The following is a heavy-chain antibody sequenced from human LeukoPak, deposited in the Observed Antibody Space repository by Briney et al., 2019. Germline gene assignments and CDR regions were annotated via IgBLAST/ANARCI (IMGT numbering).Heavy chain of an antibody. CDR1: GGSFSGYY. Sequence: KPSETLSLTCAVYGGSFSGYYWSWIRQPPGKGLEWIGEINHSGSTNYNPSLKSRVTISVDTSKNQFSLKLSSVTAADTAVCYCARGGDIVVVVAATSGYYFDYWGQGTLVTVSS. CDR3: ARGGDIVVVVAATSGYYFDY. CDR2: INHSGST. D-gene: IGHD2-15*01. J-gene: IGHJ4*02. V-gene: IGHV4-34*01.